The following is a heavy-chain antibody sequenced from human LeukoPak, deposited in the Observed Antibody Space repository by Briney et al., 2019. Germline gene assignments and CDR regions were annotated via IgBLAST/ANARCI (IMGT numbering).Heavy chain of an antibody. CDR1: GFTFSSYS. V-gene: IGHV3-21*04. J-gene: IGHJ4*02. D-gene: IGHD6-13*01. Sequence: GGSLRLSCAASGFTFSSYSMNWVRQAPGKGLEWVSSISSSSSYIYYADSVKGRFTISRDNAKNSLYLQMNSLRAEDTAVYYCAKWGSSSWYLGYWGQGTLVTVSS. CDR3: AKWGSSSWYLGY. CDR2: ISSSSSYI.